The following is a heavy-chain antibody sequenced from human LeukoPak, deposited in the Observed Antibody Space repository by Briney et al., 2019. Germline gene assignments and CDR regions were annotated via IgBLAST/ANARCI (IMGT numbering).Heavy chain of an antibody. J-gene: IGHJ4*02. Sequence: SGGSLRLSCAASGFTFSSYGMHWVRQAPGKGLEWVAVISYDGSNKYYADSVKGRFTNSRDNSKNTLYLQMNSLRAEDTAVYYCAKPPRGYSYGYSGYWGQGTLVTVSS. CDR1: GFTFSSYG. CDR2: ISYDGSNK. V-gene: IGHV3-30*18. D-gene: IGHD5-18*01. CDR3: AKPPRGYSYGYSGY.